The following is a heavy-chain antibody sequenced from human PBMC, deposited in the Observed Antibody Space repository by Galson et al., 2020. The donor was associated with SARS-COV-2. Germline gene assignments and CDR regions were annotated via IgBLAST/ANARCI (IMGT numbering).Heavy chain of an antibody. J-gene: IGHJ4*02. CDR3: AKGPSSELRYFDWLLVFDY. V-gene: IGHV3-43*01. Sequence: GESLRLSCAASGFTFDDYTMHWVRQAPGKGLEWVSLISWDGGSTYYADSVKGRFTISRDNSKNSLYLQMNSLRTEDTALYYCAKGPSSELRYFDWLLVFDYWGQGTLVTVSS. CDR2: ISWDGGST. D-gene: IGHD3-9*01. CDR1: GFTFDDYT.